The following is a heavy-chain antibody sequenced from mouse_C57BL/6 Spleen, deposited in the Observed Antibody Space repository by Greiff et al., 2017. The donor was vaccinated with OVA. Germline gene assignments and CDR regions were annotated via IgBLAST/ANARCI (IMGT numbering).Heavy chain of an antibody. V-gene: IGHV2-9-1*01. J-gene: IGHJ1*03. D-gene: IGHD1-1*01. CDR2: IWTGGGT. Sequence: VMLVESGPGLVAPSQSLSITCTVSGFSLTSYAISWVRQPPGKGLEWLGVIWTGGGTNYNSALKSRLSISKDNSKSQVFLKMNSLQTDDTARYYCARNGNYYGSSPSWYCDVWGTGTTVTVSS. CDR1: GFSLTSYA. CDR3: ARNGNYYGSSPSWYCDV.